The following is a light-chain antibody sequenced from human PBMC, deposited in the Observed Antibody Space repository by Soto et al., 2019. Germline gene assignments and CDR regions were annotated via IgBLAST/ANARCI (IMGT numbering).Light chain of an antibody. CDR3: QSYDSSLSGVV. CDR2: GKS. Sequence: QAVVTQPPSVSGAPGQRVTISCTGSSSNIGAGYDVHWYQQLPGTAPKVLIYGKSNRPSGVPDRFSGSKSGTSASLAITGLQAEDEADYYCQSYDSSLSGVVFGGGTKVTVL. J-gene: IGLJ2*01. V-gene: IGLV1-40*01. CDR1: SSNIGAGYD.